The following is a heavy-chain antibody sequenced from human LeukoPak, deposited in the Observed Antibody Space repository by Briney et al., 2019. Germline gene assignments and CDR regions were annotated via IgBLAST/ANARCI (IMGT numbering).Heavy chain of an antibody. CDR1: GFTFSSYA. Sequence: PGGSLRLSCAASGFTFSSYAMSWVRQAPGKGLEWVSAISGSGGSTYYADSVKGRFTISRDNSKNTLYLQMNSLRAEDTAVYYCAIRSGSYYGPIDYWGLGTLVTVSS. CDR2: ISGSGGST. D-gene: IGHD3-10*01. J-gene: IGHJ4*02. CDR3: AIRSGSYYGPIDY. V-gene: IGHV3-23*01.